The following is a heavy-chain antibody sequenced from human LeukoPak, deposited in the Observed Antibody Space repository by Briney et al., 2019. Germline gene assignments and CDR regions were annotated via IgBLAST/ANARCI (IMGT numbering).Heavy chain of an antibody. V-gene: IGHV4-34*01. CDR2: INHSGST. CDR1: GGSFSGYY. D-gene: IGHD3-10*01. Sequence: SETLSLTCAVYGGSFSGYYWSWIRQPPGRGLEWIGEINHSGSTNYNPSLKSRVTISVDTSKNQFSLKLSSVTAADTAVYYCARGGLLLWFGDLNAFDFWGQGTPVTVSS. J-gene: IGHJ4*02. CDR3: ARGGLLLWFGDLNAFDF.